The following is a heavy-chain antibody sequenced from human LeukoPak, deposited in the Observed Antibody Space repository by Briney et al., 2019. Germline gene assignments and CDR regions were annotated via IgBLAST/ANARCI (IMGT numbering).Heavy chain of an antibody. CDR3: ARGIWTGRTNYYFDY. J-gene: IGHJ4*02. D-gene: IGHD3/OR15-3a*01. V-gene: IGHV1-3*01. CDR2: TNAGDGNT. Sequence: GASGKVSCQASGYTCTNYAVHWVRLATGQWLEWMGWTNAGDGNTKYSQKFQGRLVITRDKSASTAYMELSSLRSEDTAVYHSARGIWTGRTNYYFDYWGQGTLVTVSS. CDR1: GYTCTNYA.